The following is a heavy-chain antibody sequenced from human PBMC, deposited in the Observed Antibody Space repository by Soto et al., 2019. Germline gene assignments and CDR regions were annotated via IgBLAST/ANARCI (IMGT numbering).Heavy chain of an antibody. J-gene: IGHJ4*02. CDR2: INHSGST. Sequence: QVQLQQWGAGLLKPSETLSLTCAVYGGSFSGYYWSWIRQPPGKGLEWIGEINHSGSTNYNPALKSPVTVSGDSSKTQFDLKLSSVTAADTALYYCARGGGCSSTSCYYSWGQGTLVTVSS. CDR3: ARGGGCSSTSCYYS. V-gene: IGHV4-34*01. CDR1: GGSFSGYY. D-gene: IGHD2-2*01.